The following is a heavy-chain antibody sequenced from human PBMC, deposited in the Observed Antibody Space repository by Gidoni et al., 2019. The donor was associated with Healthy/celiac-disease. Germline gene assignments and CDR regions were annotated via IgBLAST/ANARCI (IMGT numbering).Heavy chain of an antibody. CDR2: IYSGGST. J-gene: IGHJ6*02. V-gene: IGHV3-53*02. CDR1: GFPVSSNY. Sequence: EVQLVETGGGLIQPGGSLRLSCAASGFPVSSNYMSWFRQAPGKGLEWVSVIYSGGSTYYADSVKGRFTISRDNSKNTLYLQMNSLRAEDTAVYYCARDLPGYYYGMDVWGQGTTVTVSS. CDR3: ARDLPGYYYGMDV.